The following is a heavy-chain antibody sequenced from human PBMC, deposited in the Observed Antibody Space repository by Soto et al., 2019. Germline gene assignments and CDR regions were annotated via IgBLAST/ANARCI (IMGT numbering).Heavy chain of an antibody. CDR2: FSAGGRA. J-gene: IGHJ4*02. Sequence: EVQLLESGGALVQPGGSLRLSCAASGFSFNNYALSWVRQAPGTGLEWVSTFSAGGRAYYADTVKGRFTIARDSSQNTVHLQINILRPEDTAIYYCAKESMPEHYGDTLFDYWGQGTRVTVSS. V-gene: IGHV3-23*01. D-gene: IGHD4-17*01. CDR1: GFSFNNYA. CDR3: AKESMPEHYGDTLFDY.